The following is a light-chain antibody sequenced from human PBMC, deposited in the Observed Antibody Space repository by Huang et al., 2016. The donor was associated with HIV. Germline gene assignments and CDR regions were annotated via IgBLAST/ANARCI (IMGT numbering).Light chain of an antibody. V-gene: IGKV3-15*01. CDR2: GVS. CDR3: QQYNNWSRT. CDR1: QSVTGN. J-gene: IGKJ3*01. Sequence: EIVMTQSPATLSVSPGERATLSCRASQSVTGNLAWYQQKPGQAPRLLIYGVSTRATGNAARFNASGSGTEFTLTINSLQSEDFAVYYCQQYNNWSRTFGPGTKVDVK.